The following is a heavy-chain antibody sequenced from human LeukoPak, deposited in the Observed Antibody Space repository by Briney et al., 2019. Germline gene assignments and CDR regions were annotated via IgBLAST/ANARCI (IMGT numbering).Heavy chain of an antibody. CDR1: GFTLSSYE. V-gene: IGHV3-20*04. Sequence: PGGSLRLSCTVSGFTLSSYEMSWIRQAPGRGLEWVSGISWNSGSIGYADSVKGRFTISRDNAKNSLYLQMNSLRAEDTAVYYCAREEYSSSWSGVNWFDPWGQGTLVTVSS. CDR2: ISWNSGSI. J-gene: IGHJ5*02. D-gene: IGHD6-13*01. CDR3: AREEYSSSWSGVNWFDP.